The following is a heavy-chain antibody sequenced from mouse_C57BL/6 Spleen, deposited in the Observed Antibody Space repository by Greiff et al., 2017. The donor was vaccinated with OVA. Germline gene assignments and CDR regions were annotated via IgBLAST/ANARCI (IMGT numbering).Heavy chain of an antibody. D-gene: IGHD2-3*01. CDR1: GYTFTDYE. V-gene: IGHV1-15*01. CDR3: TRWGDGYY. Sequence: QVHVKQSGAELVRPGASVTLSCKASGYTFTDYEMHWVKQTPVHGLEWIGAIDPETGGTAYNQKFKGKAILTADKSSSTAYMELRSLTSEDSAVYYCTRWGDGYYWGQGTTLTVSS. J-gene: IGHJ2*01. CDR2: IDPETGGT.